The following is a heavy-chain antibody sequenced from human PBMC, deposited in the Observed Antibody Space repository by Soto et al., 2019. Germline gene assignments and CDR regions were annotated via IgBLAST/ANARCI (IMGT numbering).Heavy chain of an antibody. Sequence: QVQLVQSGAEVKKPGSSVKVSCKASGGTFSSHGISWVRQAPGQGLEWMGGIVPIFGTADDAQRFRGRVTITADESTRPXYMELSSLRSEDTAVYYCARGRYSGYDMPDTYYYYNYGMDVWGQGTTVTVSS. D-gene: IGHD5-12*01. CDR2: IVPIFGTA. V-gene: IGHV1-69*12. CDR1: GGTFSSHG. CDR3: ARGRYSGYDMPDTYYYYNYGMDV. J-gene: IGHJ6*02.